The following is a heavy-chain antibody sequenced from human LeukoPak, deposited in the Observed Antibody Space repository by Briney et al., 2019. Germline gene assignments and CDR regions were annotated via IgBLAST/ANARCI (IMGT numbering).Heavy chain of an antibody. V-gene: IGHV3-66*01. CDR2: IYSGGST. Sequence: GGSLRLSCAASGSTFSSYTMSWVGQTPGKGLEWVSVIYSGGSTYYADSVKGRFTISRDNSKNTLYLQMNSLRAEDTAVYYCARDLLEWYFDYWGQGTLVTVSS. CDR3: ARDLLEWYFDY. D-gene: IGHD3-3*01. J-gene: IGHJ4*02. CDR1: GSTFSSYT.